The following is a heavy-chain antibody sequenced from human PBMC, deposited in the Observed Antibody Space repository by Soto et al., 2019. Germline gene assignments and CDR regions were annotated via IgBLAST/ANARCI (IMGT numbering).Heavy chain of an antibody. Sequence: EVRLVESGGGLVQPGGSLRLSCTVSGFTVNSNSMNWVRQAPGKGLEWVSVLYSDDNTYYADSVKGRFTIFRDISKNLVYLHMSRMRVEDTAVYCCARDRGDRSGYLFDFWGQGNLVTVSS. V-gene: IGHV3-66*01. CDR3: ARDRGDRSGYLFDF. CDR1: GFTVNSNS. D-gene: IGHD3-22*01. J-gene: IGHJ4*02. CDR2: LYSDDNT.